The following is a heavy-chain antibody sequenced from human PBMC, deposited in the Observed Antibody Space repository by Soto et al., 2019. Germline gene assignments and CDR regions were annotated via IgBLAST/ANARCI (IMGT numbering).Heavy chain of an antibody. D-gene: IGHD1-26*01. Sequence: EAQLLESGGGLLQPGGSLRLSCAASGFTFSSYAMSWVRLAPGKGLEWVSGITGSGAITYYTDSVKGRFTISRDNSKNTLYLQMHSPRAEDTAVYYCARDVWETTSMYYGLDVWGLGTTVTVSS. CDR3: ARDVWETTSMYYGLDV. CDR2: ITGSGAIT. V-gene: IGHV3-23*01. J-gene: IGHJ6*02. CDR1: GFTFSSYA.